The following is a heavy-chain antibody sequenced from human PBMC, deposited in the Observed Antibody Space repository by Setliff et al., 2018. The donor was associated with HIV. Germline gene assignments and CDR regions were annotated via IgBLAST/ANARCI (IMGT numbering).Heavy chain of an antibody. Sequence: SETLSLTCTVSGGSISSGGYYWSWIRQHPGKGLEWIGYIYYSGSTYYNPSLKSRVTISVDTSKNQFSLKLSSVTAADTAVYYCASAEGLIFGVEEGAVDIWGQGTMVTVAS. V-gene: IGHV4-31*03. CDR3: ASAEGLIFGVEEGAVDI. J-gene: IGHJ3*02. D-gene: IGHD3-3*01. CDR1: GGSISSGGYY. CDR2: IYYSGST.